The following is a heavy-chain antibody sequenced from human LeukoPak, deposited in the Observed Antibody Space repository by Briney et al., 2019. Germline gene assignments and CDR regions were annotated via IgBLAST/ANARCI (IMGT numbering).Heavy chain of an antibody. CDR1: GYTFTGYY. CDR3: AREEGFCRSTSCSAPFDY. V-gene: IGHV1-2*02. CDR2: INPNSGDT. D-gene: IGHD2-2*01. Sequence: ASVKVSCKASGYTFTGYYLHWVRQAPGQGLEWTGWINPNSGDTIYAQKFQGRVTMTRDTSISTAYMELSRLRSDDTAVYYCAREEGFCRSTSCSAPFDYWGQGTLVTLSS. J-gene: IGHJ4*02.